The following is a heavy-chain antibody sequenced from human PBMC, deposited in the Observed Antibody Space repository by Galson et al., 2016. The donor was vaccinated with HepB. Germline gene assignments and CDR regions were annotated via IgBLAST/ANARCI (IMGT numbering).Heavy chain of an antibody. D-gene: IGHD3-16*01. CDR1: GGSISSGGSY. Sequence: TLSLTCTVSGGSISSGGSYWSWIRQNPGEGLEWIGYIYHTGNAYYNASLKSRVTVTVDTSKNLFFLKLSPLTAADTAVYFCARGGRKGLWGYYFDYWGQGTLVTVSS. J-gene: IGHJ4*02. CDR2: IYHTGNA. V-gene: IGHV4-31*03. CDR3: ARGGRKGLWGYYFDY.